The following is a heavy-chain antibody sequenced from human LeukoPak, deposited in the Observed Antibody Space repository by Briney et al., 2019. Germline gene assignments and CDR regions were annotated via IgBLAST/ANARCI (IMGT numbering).Heavy chain of an antibody. D-gene: IGHD3-10*01. CDR2: MNPNSGNT. V-gene: IGHV1-8*01. J-gene: IGHJ5*02. CDR3: ARAGAPESNWFDP. Sequence: GASVKVSCKASGYTFTSYDINWERQATGQGLEWMGWMNPNSGNTGYAQKFQGRVTMTRNTSISTAYMELSSLRSEDTAVYYYARAGAPESNWFDPWGQGTLVTVSS. CDR1: GYTFTSYD.